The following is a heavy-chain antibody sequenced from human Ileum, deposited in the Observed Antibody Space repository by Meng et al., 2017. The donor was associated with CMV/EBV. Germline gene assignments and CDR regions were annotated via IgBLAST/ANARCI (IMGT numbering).Heavy chain of an antibody. J-gene: IGHJ5*02. CDR1: GFTFSDYS. CDR3: ARVYIYGSSNDL. D-gene: IGHD3-10*01. Sequence: GESLKISCAASGFTFSDYSMNWVRQAPGKGLEWVSSISGTSSYIYYADSMKGRFTISRDNAKNSLYLQMNSLRAEDTAVYYCARVYIYGSSNDLWGQGTLVT. CDR2: ISGTSSYI. V-gene: IGHV3-21*01.